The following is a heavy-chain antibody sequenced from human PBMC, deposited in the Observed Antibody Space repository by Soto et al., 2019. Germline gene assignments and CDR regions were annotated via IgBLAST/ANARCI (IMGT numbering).Heavy chain of an antibody. V-gene: IGHV1-18*01. CDR3: ARVVPGAEAWFGT. Sequence: XSVKVSCRTSGYTFSDYGVALVRQAPGQPLEWLGWISLYSDGTNYAQKFQGRVSMTTDTSTTTAYMELRSLRSDDTAVYYCARVVPGAEAWFGTWGQGTLVTVSS. CDR1: GYTFSDYG. J-gene: IGHJ5*02. CDR2: ISLYSDGT. D-gene: IGHD2-2*01.